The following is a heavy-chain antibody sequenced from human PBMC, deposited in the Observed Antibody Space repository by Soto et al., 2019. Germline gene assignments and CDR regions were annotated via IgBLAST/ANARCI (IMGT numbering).Heavy chain of an antibody. CDR2: ITTDKGKT. J-gene: IGHJ4*02. CDR1: GYTFTSYG. V-gene: IGHV1-18*01. Sequence: GASVKVSCKTSGYTFTSYGISWVRQAPGQGLEWMGWITTDKGKTTYAQKFQGRVTMTTDTSTSTAYMELRSLRSDDTAVYYCAPRSPAFYYWGRGTWVTVSS. CDR3: APRSPAFYY.